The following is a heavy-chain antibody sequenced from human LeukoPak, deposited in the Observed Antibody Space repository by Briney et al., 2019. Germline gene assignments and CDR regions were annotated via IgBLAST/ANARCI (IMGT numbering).Heavy chain of an antibody. CDR3: AKVIDCSSTSCYGDYYYYGMDV. Sequence: ALRLSCAASGFTFDDYAMHWVRQAPGKGLEWVSGISWNSGSIGYADSVKGRFTISRDNAKNSLYLQMNSLRAEDTALYYCAKVIDCSSTSCYGDYYYYGMDVWGQGTTVTVSS. CDR2: ISWNSGSI. J-gene: IGHJ6*02. V-gene: IGHV3-9*01. D-gene: IGHD2-2*01. CDR1: GFTFDDYA.